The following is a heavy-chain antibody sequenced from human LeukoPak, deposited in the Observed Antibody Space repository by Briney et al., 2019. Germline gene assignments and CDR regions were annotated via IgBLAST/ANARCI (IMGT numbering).Heavy chain of an antibody. V-gene: IGHV3-23*01. J-gene: IGHJ4*02. CDR3: ARDNDVCRGVTCLLFDY. CDR2: ITSGGRGT. CDR1: GFIFSNYA. D-gene: IGHD1-1*01. Sequence: PGGSLRLSCAASGFIFSNYAMSWGRQAPGKGLEWVSTITSGGRGTYYADSVKGRFSISRDNYNDMLYLQMTSLRAEDTAVYYCARDNDVCRGVTCLLFDYWGQGNLVTVSS.